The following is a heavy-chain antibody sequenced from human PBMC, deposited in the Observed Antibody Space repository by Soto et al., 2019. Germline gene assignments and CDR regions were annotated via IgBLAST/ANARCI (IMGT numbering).Heavy chain of an antibody. J-gene: IGHJ4*02. V-gene: IGHV1-2*04. D-gene: IGHD6-13*01. Sequence: QVQLVQSGAEVKKPGASVKVSCKASGYTFTGYYMHWVRQAPGQGLEWMGWINPNSGGTNYAQKFQGWVTMTRDTXIXTXXMELSRLRSDDTAVYYCARERKQQLSYYGGNAPDYWGQGTLVTVSS. CDR1: GYTFTGYY. CDR3: ARERKQQLSYYGGNAPDY. CDR2: INPNSGGT.